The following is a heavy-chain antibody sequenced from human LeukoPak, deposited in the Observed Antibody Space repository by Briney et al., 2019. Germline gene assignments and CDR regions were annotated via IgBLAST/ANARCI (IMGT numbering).Heavy chain of an antibody. CDR3: ARVSSGIAAAVDL. CDR2: IYYSGST. J-gene: IGHJ5*02. CDR1: GGSISSYY. Sequence: PSETLSLTCTVSGGSISSYYWSWIRQPPGKGLEWIGYIYYSGSTNYNPSLKSRVTISVDTSKNQFSLKLSSVTAADTAVYYCARVSSGIAAAVDLWGQGTLVTVSS. V-gene: IGHV4-59*01. D-gene: IGHD6-13*01.